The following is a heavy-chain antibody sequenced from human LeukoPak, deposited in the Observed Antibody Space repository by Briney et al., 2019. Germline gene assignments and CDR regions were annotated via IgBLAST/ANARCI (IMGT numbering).Heavy chain of an antibody. D-gene: IGHD6-19*01. CDR3: ARGAVAGPPFDY. V-gene: IGHV1-69*06. CDR1: GYTFTGYY. Sequence: ASVKVSCKASGYTFTGYYMHWVRQAPGQGLEWMGGIIPIFGTANYAQKFQGRVTITADKSTSTAYMELSSLRSEDTAVYYCARGAVAGPPFDYWGQGTLVTVSS. J-gene: IGHJ4*02. CDR2: IIPIFGTA.